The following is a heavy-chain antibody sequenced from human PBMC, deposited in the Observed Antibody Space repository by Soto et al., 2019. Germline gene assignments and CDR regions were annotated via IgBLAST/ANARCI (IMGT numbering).Heavy chain of an antibody. CDR1: GYTFHNYG. J-gene: IGHJ4*02. Sequence: QVLLMQSGPEVKKPGASVKVSCKASGYTFHNYGISWVRQVPGQGLEWMGWISGYNGNTNYATKIQGRVTVTRDTSTATAYMELRSLRSDDTAIYYCARGSESFDLWGQGTLVTGSS. CDR3: ARGSESFDL. CDR2: ISGYNGNT. V-gene: IGHV1-18*01. D-gene: IGHD1-26*01.